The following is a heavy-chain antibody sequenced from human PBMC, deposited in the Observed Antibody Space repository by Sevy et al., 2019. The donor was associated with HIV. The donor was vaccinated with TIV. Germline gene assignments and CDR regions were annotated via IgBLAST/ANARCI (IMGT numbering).Heavy chain of an antibody. Sequence: GGSLRLSCTASGFVFSSYAMHWVRQAPGKGLEWVAFIANDGSNKNYADSVKGRFTLSRDNSKNTLYLQMNSLGAEDTAVYYCARPRVLEWLSSAALDIWGQGTMVTVS. CDR2: IANDGSNK. J-gene: IGHJ3*02. D-gene: IGHD3-3*01. CDR3: ARPRVLEWLSSAALDI. V-gene: IGHV3-30*04. CDR1: GFVFSSYA.